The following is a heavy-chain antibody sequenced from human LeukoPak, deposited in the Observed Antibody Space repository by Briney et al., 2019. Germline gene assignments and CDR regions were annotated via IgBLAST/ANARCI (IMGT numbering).Heavy chain of an antibody. CDR3: AKVSIGYSSGWYGLD. D-gene: IGHD6-19*01. J-gene: IGHJ4*02. CDR1: GFTFSSYG. V-gene: IGHV3-30*02. Sequence: GGSLRLSCAASGFTFSSYGMHWVRQAPGKGLEWVAFIRYDGSNKYYADSVKGRFTISRDNFKNTLYLQMNSLRAEDTAVYYCAKVSIGYSSGWYGLDWGQGTLVTVSS. CDR2: IRYDGSNK.